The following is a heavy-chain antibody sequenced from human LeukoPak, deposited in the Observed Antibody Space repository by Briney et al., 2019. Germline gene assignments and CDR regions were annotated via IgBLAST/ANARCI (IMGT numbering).Heavy chain of an antibody. V-gene: IGHV3-23*01. J-gene: IGHJ4*02. D-gene: IGHD2-2*01. CDR3: AKDQKWGPADYYFDS. Sequence: GGSLRLSCAASGFTFSSYTMSWVRQAPGKGLEWVSGISGSGGSTYYADSVKGRFTISRDNSKNTLYLQMDSLRAEDTAVYYCAKDQKWGPADYYFDSWGQGTLVTVSS. CDR2: ISGSGGST. CDR1: GFTFSSYT.